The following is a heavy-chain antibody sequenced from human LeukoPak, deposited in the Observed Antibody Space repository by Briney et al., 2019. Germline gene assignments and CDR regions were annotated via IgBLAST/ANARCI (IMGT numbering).Heavy chain of an antibody. D-gene: IGHD3-3*01. J-gene: IGHJ6*03. CDR2: IIPIVGTA. CDR3: TRVQNPPWKSVWSDSYMDV. V-gene: IGHV1-69*05. Sequence: SVKVSCKASGGTFSSYAISWVRQAPGQGLEWMGGIIPIVGTANYAQKFQGRVTITTAESTSTAYMELSSLRSEDTAVYYCTRVQNPPWKSVWSDSYMDVWGKGTTVTVSS. CDR1: GGTFSSYA.